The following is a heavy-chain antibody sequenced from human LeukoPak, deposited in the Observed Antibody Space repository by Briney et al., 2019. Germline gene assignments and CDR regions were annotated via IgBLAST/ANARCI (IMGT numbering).Heavy chain of an antibody. J-gene: IGHJ4*02. CDR3: ARARYSDF. V-gene: IGHV3-7*01. CDR1: GFTFSNYW. Sequence: GGSLRLSCVASGFTFSNYWMTWVRQAPGKGLEWVANIKEDGSEKNYADSVKGRFTISRDNAKDSLYLQMNSLRGEDTAVYYCARARYSDFWGQGTLVTVSS. CDR2: IKEDGSEK.